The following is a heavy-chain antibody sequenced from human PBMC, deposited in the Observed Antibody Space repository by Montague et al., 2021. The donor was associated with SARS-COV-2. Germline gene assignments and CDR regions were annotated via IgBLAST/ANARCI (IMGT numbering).Heavy chain of an antibody. Sequence: SVKVSCKASGYTFTSLHVNWVRQATGQGLEWMGLMNPNSGDTGYAQTFQGRVTMTRNTSINTAYMELSSLRSEDTAVYYCARGVAQGVDYWGQGTLVTVSS. CDR1: GYTFTSLH. CDR2: MNPNSGDT. V-gene: IGHV1-8*01. J-gene: IGHJ4*02. CDR3: ARGVAQGVDY.